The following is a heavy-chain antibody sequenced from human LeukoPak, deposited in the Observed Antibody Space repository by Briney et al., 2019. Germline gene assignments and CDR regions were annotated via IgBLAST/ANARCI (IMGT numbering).Heavy chain of an antibody. CDR3: ARGYSSYIPEHAFDI. CDR1: GGSISSGSYY. D-gene: IGHD6-6*01. J-gene: IGHJ3*02. CDR2: IYTSGST. V-gene: IGHV4-61*02. Sequence: SQTLSLTCTVSGGSISSGSYYWSWIRQPAGKGLEWIGRIYTSGSTNYNPSLKSRVTISVDTSKNQFSLKLSSVTAADTAVYYCARGYSSYIPEHAFDIWGQGTMVTVSS.